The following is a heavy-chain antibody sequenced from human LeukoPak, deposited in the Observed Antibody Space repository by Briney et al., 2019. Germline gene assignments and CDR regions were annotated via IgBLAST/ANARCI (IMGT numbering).Heavy chain of an antibody. CDR2: IKQDGSEK. Sequence: PGGSLRLSCAAAGFTFSAYWMSWVRQAPGKGLEWVANIKQDGSEKYYVDSVKDRFTISRDNAKNSLHLQMNSLRAEDTAVYYCARLWATVIDWGAFDIWGQGTMITVSS. CDR3: ARLWATVIDWGAFDI. D-gene: IGHD4-17*01. J-gene: IGHJ3*02. V-gene: IGHV3-7*01. CDR1: GFTFSAYW.